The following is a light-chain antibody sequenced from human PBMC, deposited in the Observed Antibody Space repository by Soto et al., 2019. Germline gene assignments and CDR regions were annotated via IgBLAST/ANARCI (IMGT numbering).Light chain of an antibody. CDR2: AAS. CDR1: QGISNY. Sequence: DIQMTQSPSSLSASVGDRVTITCRASQGISNYLAWYQQKPGKVPKLLIYAASTLQSGVPSRFSGSGSGTDFTLNNSSLPPEDVATYYCQKYNSAPRTFGQGTKVEIK. V-gene: IGKV1-27*01. J-gene: IGKJ1*01. CDR3: QKYNSAPRT.